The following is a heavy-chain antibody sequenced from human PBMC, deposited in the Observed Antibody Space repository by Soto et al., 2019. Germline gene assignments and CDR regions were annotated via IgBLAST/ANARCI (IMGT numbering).Heavy chain of an antibody. CDR1: GGSISSGGYY. CDR2: IYYGGST. D-gene: IGHD2-15*01. J-gene: IGHJ3*02. V-gene: IGHV4-31*03. CDR3: AREIVVVVAASDAFDI. Sequence: SETLSLTCTVSGGSISSGGYYWSWIRQHPGKGLEWIGYIYYGGSTYYNPSLKSRVTISVDTSKNQFSLKLSSVTAADTAVYYCAREIVVVVAASDAFDIWGQGTMVTVSS.